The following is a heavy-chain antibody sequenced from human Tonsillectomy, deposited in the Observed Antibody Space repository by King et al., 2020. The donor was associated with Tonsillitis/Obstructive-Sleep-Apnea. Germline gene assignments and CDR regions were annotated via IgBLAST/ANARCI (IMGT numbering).Heavy chain of an antibody. CDR1: GFTFSNAW. CDR2: IHTNAAGGKI. Sequence: VQLVESGGGLVKPGESLRLSCVVSGFTFSNAWMSVVRQAPGKGLEWVGRIHTNAAGGKIDYGAPVKGRFTTSRDESENTVYLQMNSLKTEDTAVYYCTLRSSIRGQGTLVTVSS. V-gene: IGHV3-15*05. CDR3: TLRSSI. J-gene: IGHJ4*02. D-gene: IGHD5/OR15-5a*01.